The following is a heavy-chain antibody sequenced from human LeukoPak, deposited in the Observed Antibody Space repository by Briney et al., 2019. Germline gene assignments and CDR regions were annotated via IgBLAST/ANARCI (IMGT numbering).Heavy chain of an antibody. CDR1: VYSTRGSLY. J-gene: IGHJ4*02. V-gene: IGHV4-38-2*01. Sequence: PSETLSLTPADPVYSTRGSLYCAGIRQPPGKALEWIGRIYHTGNTYYNPSLKSRVSRSIDLAKNQFSLKQRRVEGTDPDVDYCASAVGYTRLDYWGQGTLVTVSS. CDR2: IYHTGNT. CDR3: ASAVGYTRLDY. D-gene: IGHD2-8*01.